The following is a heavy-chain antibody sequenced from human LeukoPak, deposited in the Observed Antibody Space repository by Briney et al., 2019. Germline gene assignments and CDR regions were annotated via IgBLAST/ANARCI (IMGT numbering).Heavy chain of an antibody. CDR1: GFTISSYG. D-gene: IGHD4/OR15-4a*01. V-gene: IGHV3-23*01. CDR2: ISGSGGST. J-gene: IGHJ4*02. CDR3: ARRAGAYSHPYDY. Sequence: GGSLRLSCAASGFTISSYGMNWVRQAPGKGLEWVSGISGSGGSTHYADSVKGRFTISRDNSKNTLYLQMNSLRAEDTAVYYCARRAGAYSHPYDYWGQGTLVTVSS.